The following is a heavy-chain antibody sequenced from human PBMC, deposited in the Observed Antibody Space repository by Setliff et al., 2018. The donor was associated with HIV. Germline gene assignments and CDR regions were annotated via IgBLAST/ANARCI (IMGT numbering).Heavy chain of an antibody. J-gene: IGHJ6*03. CDR2: IYPGDSDT. D-gene: IGHD2-2*01. V-gene: IGHV5-51*01. CDR3: ARASDPSHRMPPTNYYYYMDV. Sequence: LQISCKGSGYTFTNFWIGWVRQVPGKGLELMGIIYPGDSDTRYSPSFQGQVTISADKSISTAYLQWNSLKASDTAIYYCARASDPSHRMPPTNYYYYMDVWGKGTTVTVSS. CDR1: GYTFTNFW.